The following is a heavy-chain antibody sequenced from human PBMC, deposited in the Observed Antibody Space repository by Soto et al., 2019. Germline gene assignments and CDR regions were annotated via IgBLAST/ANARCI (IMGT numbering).Heavy chain of an antibody. CDR3: ARELNYYGSGSPNWYFDL. CDR2: IIPIFGTA. Sequence: QVQLVQSGAEVKKPGSSVKVSCKASGGTFSSYAISWVRQAPGQGLEWMGGIIPIFGTANYAQKFQGRVTITADESTSTAYMELSSLRSEATAVYYCARELNYYGSGSPNWYFDLWGRGTLVTVSS. J-gene: IGHJ2*01. V-gene: IGHV1-69*01. D-gene: IGHD3-10*01. CDR1: GGTFSSYA.